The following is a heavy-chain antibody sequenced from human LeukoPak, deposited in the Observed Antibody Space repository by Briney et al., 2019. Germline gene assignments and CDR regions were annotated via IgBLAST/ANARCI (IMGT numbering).Heavy chain of an antibody. CDR3: AKVYSPLIVVVVAAVFDY. CDR1: GFTFSSYA. J-gene: IGHJ4*02. Sequence: GGSLRLSCAASGFTFSSYAMSWVRQAPGKGLEWVSAISGSGGSTYYADSVKGRFTISRDNSKNTLYLQMNSLRAEDAAVYYCAKVYSPLIVVVVAAVFDYWGQGTLVTVSS. V-gene: IGHV3-23*01. CDR2: ISGSGGST. D-gene: IGHD2-15*01.